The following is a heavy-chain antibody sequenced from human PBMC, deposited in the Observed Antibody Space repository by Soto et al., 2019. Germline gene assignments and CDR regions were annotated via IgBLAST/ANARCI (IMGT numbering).Heavy chain of an antibody. CDR1: GGSVSGGRNY. V-gene: IGHV4-61*01. J-gene: IGHJ6*02. CDR2: MYYSGST. CDR3: ARGSHXGGDCYPGYYYYYGMDV. Sequence: SETLSFTCTVSGGSVSGGRNYWNWIRQLPGKGMGGCGYMYYSGSTNYNPSLKSRVTISVDTSKNQFSLKLTSVTAADTAVYYCARGSHXGGDCYPGYYYYYGMDVWGPGTTVTVSS. D-gene: IGHD2-21*02.